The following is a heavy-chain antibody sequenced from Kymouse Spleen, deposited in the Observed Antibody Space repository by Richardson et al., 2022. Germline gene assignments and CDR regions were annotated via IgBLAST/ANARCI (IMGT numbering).Heavy chain of an antibody. Sequence: QVQLQQWGAGLLKPSETLSLTCAVYGGSFSGYYWSWIRQPPGKGLEWIGEINHSGSTNYNPSLKSRVTISVDTSKNQFSLKLSSVTAADTAVYYCARGRGHITMVRGVYYFDYWGQGTLVTVSS. CDR1: GGSFSGYY. J-gene: IGHJ4*02. D-gene: IGHD3-10*01. CDR2: INHSGST. CDR3: ARGRGHITMVRGVYYFDY. V-gene: IGHV4-34*01.